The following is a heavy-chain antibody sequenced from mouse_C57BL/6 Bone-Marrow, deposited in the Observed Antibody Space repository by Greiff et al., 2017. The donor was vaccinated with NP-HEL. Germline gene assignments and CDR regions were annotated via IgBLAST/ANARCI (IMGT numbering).Heavy chain of an antibody. Sequence: VQLQQSGAELEKPGASVKLSCKASGYTFTSYWMHWVKQRPGQGLEWIGMIHPNSGSTNYNEKFKSKATLTVDKSSSTAYMQLSSLTSEDSAVYYCARHGVYYYGSRGYFDYWGQGTTLTVSS. CDR2: IHPNSGST. CDR1: GYTFTSYW. J-gene: IGHJ2*01. D-gene: IGHD1-1*01. CDR3: ARHGVYYYGSRGYFDY. V-gene: IGHV1-64*01.